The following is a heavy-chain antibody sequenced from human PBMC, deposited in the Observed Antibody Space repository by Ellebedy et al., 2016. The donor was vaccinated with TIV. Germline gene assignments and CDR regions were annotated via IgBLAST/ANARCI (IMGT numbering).Heavy chain of an antibody. V-gene: IGHV4-39*01. D-gene: IGHD2-21*02. CDR3: ARTDPWQPIDD. CDR2: IYYSGSA. J-gene: IGHJ4*02. CDR1: GGSISNSDYY. Sequence: MPGGSLRLSCTVSGGSISNSDYYRNWIRQPPGKGLEWIGSIYYSGSAYYNPSLKSRVTLSADTSKNQFSLNLRTVTAADTAVYYCARTDPWQPIDDWGQGILVSVSS.